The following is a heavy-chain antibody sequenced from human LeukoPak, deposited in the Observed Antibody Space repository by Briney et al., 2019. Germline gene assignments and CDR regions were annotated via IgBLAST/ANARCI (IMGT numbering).Heavy chain of an antibody. CDR3: AREGGYCSGGSCYSPQYFQH. CDR2: IIPIFGTA. D-gene: IGHD2-15*01. Sequence: VASVKVSCKASGGTFSSYAISWVRQAPGQGLEWMGGIIPIFGTANYAQKFQGRVTITADEPTSTAYMELSSLRSEDTAVYYCAREGGYCSGGSCYSPQYFQHWGQGTLVTVSS. V-gene: IGHV1-69*01. J-gene: IGHJ1*01. CDR1: GGTFSSYA.